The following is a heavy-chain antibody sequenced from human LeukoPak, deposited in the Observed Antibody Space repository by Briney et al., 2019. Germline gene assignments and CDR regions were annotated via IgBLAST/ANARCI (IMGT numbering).Heavy chain of an antibody. CDR1: GFTFSSYG. CDR3: AKDGLYDFWSGYPPYHFDY. D-gene: IGHD3-3*01. Sequence: PGRSLRLSCAASGFTFSSYGKHWVRQAPGKGLEWVAVISYDGSNKYYADSVKGRFTISRDNSKNTLYLQMNSLRAEDTAVYYCAKDGLYDFWSGYPPYHFDYWGQGTLVTVSS. CDR2: ISYDGSNK. J-gene: IGHJ4*02. V-gene: IGHV3-30*18.